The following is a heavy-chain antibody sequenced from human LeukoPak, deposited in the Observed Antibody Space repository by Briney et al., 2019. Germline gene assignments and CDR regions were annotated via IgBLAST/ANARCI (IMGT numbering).Heavy chain of an antibody. D-gene: IGHD5-18*01. Sequence: GASVKVSCKASGYTFTSYYMHWVRQAPGQGLEWMGIINPSGGSTSYAQKFQGRVTMTRDISTSTVYMELSSLRSEDTAVYYCARYGNYDTAMVTRDYWGQGTLVTVSS. V-gene: IGHV1-46*01. CDR3: ARYGNYDTAMVTRDY. CDR1: GYTFTSYY. CDR2: INPSGGST. J-gene: IGHJ4*02.